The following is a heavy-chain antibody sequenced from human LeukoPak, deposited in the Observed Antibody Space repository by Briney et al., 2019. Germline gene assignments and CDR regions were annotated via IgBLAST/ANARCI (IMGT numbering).Heavy chain of an antibody. J-gene: IGHJ4*02. CDR2: ISGSGGST. CDR1: GFTFSSYA. V-gene: IGHV3-23*01. D-gene: IGHD6-13*01. CDR3: ARDLAAAVDY. Sequence: GGSLRLSCAASGFTFSSYAMSWVRQAPGKGLEWVSGISGSGGSTYYADSVKGRFTISRDNAKNSLYLQMNSLRAEDTAVYYCARDLAAAVDYWGQGTLVTVSS.